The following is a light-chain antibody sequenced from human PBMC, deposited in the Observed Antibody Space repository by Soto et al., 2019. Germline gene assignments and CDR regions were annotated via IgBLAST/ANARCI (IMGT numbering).Light chain of an antibody. CDR1: SSNIGNNY. Sequence: QSVLTQPTSVSAAPGQKVTISCSGSSSNIGNNYVSWYQQLPGTAPKLLIYENNKRPSGIPDRFSGSKSGTSATLAITGLQTGDEADYYCGTWDIGLSVVFGEGTKLTVL. CDR3: GTWDIGLSVV. V-gene: IGLV1-51*02. CDR2: ENN. J-gene: IGLJ2*01.